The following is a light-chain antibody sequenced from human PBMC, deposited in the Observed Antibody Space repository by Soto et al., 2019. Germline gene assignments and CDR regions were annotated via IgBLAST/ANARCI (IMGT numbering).Light chain of an antibody. CDR1: SSNIGSKS. J-gene: IGLJ2*01. CDR3: AAWDDSLNVLV. CDR2: SNN. Sequence: QSVLTQPPSVSGTPGQRVNMSCSGSSSNIGSKSVSWYQHLPQTAPKLLIYSNNQRPSGVPGRFSGSKSGTSASLAISGLQSDDETHYYCAAWDDSLNVLVFGGGTKVTVL. V-gene: IGLV1-44*01.